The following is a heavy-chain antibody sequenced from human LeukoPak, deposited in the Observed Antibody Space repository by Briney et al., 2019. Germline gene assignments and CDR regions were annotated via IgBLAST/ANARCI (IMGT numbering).Heavy chain of an antibody. CDR3: ARSGEAYYDFWSGYYTVSDY. D-gene: IGHD3-3*01. CDR1: GFTFSSYA. CDR2: ISYDGSNK. V-gene: IGHV3-30-3*01. J-gene: IGHJ4*02. Sequence: GRSLRLSCAASGFTFSSYAMHCVRQAPGKGLEWVGVISYDGSNKYYADSVKGRFTISRDNSKNTLYLQMNSLSAEDTAVYYCARSGEAYYDFWSGYYTVSDYWGQGTLVTVSS.